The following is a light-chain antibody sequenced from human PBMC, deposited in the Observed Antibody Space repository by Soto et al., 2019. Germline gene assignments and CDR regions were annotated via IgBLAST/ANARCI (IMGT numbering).Light chain of an antibody. CDR1: SSDVGDYNS. V-gene: IGLV2-14*01. CDR2: DVS. CDR3: SSYSSSSTYV. J-gene: IGLJ1*01. Sequence: QSVLTQPASVSGSPGQSITISCTGTSSDVGDYNSVSWYQQHPGKAPKLMIHDVSNRPSGVSSRFSGSRSGNTASLTISGLQAEDEADYYCSSYSSSSTYVFGTGTKLTFL.